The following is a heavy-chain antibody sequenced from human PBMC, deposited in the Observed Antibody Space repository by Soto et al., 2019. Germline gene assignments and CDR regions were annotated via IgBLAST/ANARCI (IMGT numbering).Heavy chain of an antibody. J-gene: IGHJ3*02. Sequence: GSLRLSCAASGFTFSSYAMHWVRQAPGKGLEWVAVISDDGSNKYYADSVKGRFTISRDNSKNTLYLQMNSLRAEDTAVYYCARGRSRDSSSWYGAFDIWGQGTMVTVSS. CDR1: GFTFSSYA. CDR3: ARGRSRDSSSWYGAFDI. D-gene: IGHD6-13*01. CDR2: ISDDGSNK. V-gene: IGHV3-30-3*01.